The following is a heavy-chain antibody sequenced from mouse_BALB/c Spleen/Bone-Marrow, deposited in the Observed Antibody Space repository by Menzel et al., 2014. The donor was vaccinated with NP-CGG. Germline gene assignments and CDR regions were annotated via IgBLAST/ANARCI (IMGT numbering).Heavy chain of an antibody. CDR1: GYAFSSFW. D-gene: IGHD2-1*01. CDR2: IYPGDGDT. CDR3: ALGNYDFDY. V-gene: IGHV1-80*01. J-gene: IGHJ2*01. Sequence: VQLQQSGAELVRPGSSVKISCKASGYAFSSFWMNWVKQRPGQGLEWIGQIYPGDGDTNYSGTFKGKATLTADKTSRTAYMQHSSLTSESSAIYFCALGNYDFDYWGQGATLAVAS.